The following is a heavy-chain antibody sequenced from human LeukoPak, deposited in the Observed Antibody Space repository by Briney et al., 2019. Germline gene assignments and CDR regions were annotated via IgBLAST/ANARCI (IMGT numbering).Heavy chain of an antibody. V-gene: IGHV1-3*01. CDR2: INAGNGNT. J-gene: IGHJ3*02. D-gene: IGHD3-9*01. Sequence: ASVKVSCKASGYTFTSYAMHWVRQAPGQRLEWMGWINAGNGNTKYSQKFQGRVTITRDTSASTAYMELSSLRSEGTAVYYCARELRYFDWLAPGAFDIWGQGTMVTVSS. CDR3: ARELRYFDWLAPGAFDI. CDR1: GYTFTSYA.